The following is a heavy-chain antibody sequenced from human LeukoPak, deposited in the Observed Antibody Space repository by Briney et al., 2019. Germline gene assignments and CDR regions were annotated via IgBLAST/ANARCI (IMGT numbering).Heavy chain of an antibody. V-gene: IGHV3-30*18. D-gene: IGHD2-21*01. J-gene: IGHJ4*02. CDR2: ISYDGSNK. Sequence: PGRSLRLSCAASGFTFNYYGMHWVRQAPGKGLEWVAIISYDGSNKYHADSVKGRFTISRDNSKNTLYLQMNSLRAEDTAVYYCAKRDTCGGDCYYFDYWGQGTLVTVSS. CDR3: AKRDTCGGDCYYFDY. CDR1: GFTFNYYG.